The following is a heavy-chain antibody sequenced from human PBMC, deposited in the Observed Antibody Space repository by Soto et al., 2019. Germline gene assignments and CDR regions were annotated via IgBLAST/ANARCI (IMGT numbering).Heavy chain of an antibody. CDR2: ISSSSSTI. V-gene: IGHV3-48*01. CDR3: ARSVAATSDAFDI. J-gene: IGHJ3*02. D-gene: IGHD2-15*01. CDR1: GFTFSSYS. Sequence: GGSLRLSCAASGFTFSSYSMNWVRQAPGKGLEWVSYISSSSSTIYYADSVKGRFTISRDNAKNSLYLQMNSLRAEDTAVYYCARSVAATSDAFDIWGQGTMVTVSS.